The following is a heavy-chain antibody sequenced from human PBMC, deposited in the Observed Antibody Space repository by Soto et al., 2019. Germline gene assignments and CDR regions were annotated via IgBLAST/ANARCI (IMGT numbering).Heavy chain of an antibody. D-gene: IGHD5-12*01. CDR2: IYHSGST. J-gene: IGHJ4*02. CDR3: AAGGGLPRYY. V-gene: IGHV4-30-2*01. CDR1: GGSISSGGYS. Sequence: QLQLQESGSGLVKPSQTLSLTCAVSGGSISSGGYSWSWIRQPPGKGLEWIGYIYHSGSTYYNPSLMGRVTISVDRSKNQCSLKLSSVTAADTAVYYCAAGGGLPRYYWGQGTLVTVSS.